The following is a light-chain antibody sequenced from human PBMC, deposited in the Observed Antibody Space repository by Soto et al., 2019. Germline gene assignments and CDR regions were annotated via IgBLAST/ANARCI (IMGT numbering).Light chain of an antibody. V-gene: IGKV1-5*03. CDR1: QSISTW. CDR2: EAS. Sequence: DIQMTQSPSTLSASVGDRVTITCRASQSISTWLAWYQQQPGKAPKLLIYEASSLINGVPSRFSGSGSGTEFTLTISSLQPDDFATYYCQQYNSPPMYTFGQGTKVEIK. J-gene: IGKJ2*01. CDR3: QQYNSPPMYT.